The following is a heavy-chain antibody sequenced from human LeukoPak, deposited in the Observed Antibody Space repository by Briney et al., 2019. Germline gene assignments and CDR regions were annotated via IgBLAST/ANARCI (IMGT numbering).Heavy chain of an antibody. Sequence: SETLSLTCTVSGGSISSISYYWGWVRQPPGKGLEWIVSIYYSGSTYYNPSLKSRVIISVDTSKNQFSLKLSSVTAADTAVYYCARHGTYYDFWSGYLPPHFDYWGQGTLVTVSS. CDR1: GGSISSISYY. CDR2: IYYSGST. J-gene: IGHJ4*02. CDR3: ARHGTYYDFWSGYLPPHFDY. D-gene: IGHD3-3*01. V-gene: IGHV4-39*01.